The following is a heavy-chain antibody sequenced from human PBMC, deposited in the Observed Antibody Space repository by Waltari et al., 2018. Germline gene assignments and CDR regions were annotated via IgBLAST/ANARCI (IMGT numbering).Heavy chain of an antibody. Sequence: EVQLVESGGGLVQPGGSLRLSCAASGFAFSSYWMTWVRQAPGKGLEWVANIKQDGSEKYYVDSLKGRFTISRDNAKNSVYLQMSSLRAEDTAVYYCARGLRSFDYWGQGTLVTVSS. CDR3: ARGLRSFDY. J-gene: IGHJ4*02. D-gene: IGHD4-17*01. CDR2: IKQDGSEK. V-gene: IGHV3-7*01. CDR1: GFAFSSYW.